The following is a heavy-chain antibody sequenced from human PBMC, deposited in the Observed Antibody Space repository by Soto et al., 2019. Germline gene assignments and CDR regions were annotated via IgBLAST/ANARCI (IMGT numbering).Heavy chain of an antibody. CDR3: AFATSGNYGGFDF. V-gene: IGHV1-69-2*01. D-gene: IGHD4-17*01. Sequence: EVQLVQSGAEVKKPGATMKISCKASGYTFSDYFMHWIRQAPGKGLEWMGLVDPEGSGTIYSEKFQGRLTLSADTSTHTAYMELSNLGSEDTAVYYCAFATSGNYGGFDFWGQGTLVTVSS. J-gene: IGHJ3*01. CDR2: VDPEGSGT. CDR1: GYTFSDYF.